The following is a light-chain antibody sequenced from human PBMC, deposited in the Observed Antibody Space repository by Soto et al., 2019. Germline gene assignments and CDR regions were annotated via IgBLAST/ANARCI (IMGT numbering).Light chain of an antibody. Sequence: DIQMTQSPSTLSASVGDRVTIACRASQSISGWLAWYQQRPGKAPKLLIYDASKLESGVPSRFSGSESGTESPLTTTNLKADDSATYNCKQYKRSSPFGQGTKLEIK. CDR3: KQYKRSSP. V-gene: IGKV1-5*01. CDR1: QSISGW. J-gene: IGKJ2*01. CDR2: DAS.